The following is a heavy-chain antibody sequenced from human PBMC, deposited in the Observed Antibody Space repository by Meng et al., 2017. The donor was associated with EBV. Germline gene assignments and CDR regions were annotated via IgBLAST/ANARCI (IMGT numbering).Heavy chain of an antibody. D-gene: IGHD3-10*01. Sequence: QVQMVQAGAGVKKTGSAVKVSCKTSGGTFRSDAISWVRQAPGQGLEWMGGLIPMSDAPHYAQKFQGRVTITADESTSTHYMDLSGLRSEDTAVYYCASESGRGFTPDYWGQGTLVTVSS. V-gene: IGHV1-69*01. CDR3: ASESGRGFTPDY. CDR2: LIPMSDAP. J-gene: IGHJ4*02. CDR1: GGTFRSDA.